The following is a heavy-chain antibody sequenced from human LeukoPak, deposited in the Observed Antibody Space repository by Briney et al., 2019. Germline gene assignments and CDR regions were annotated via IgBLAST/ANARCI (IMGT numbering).Heavy chain of an antibody. D-gene: IGHD3-9*01. V-gene: IGHV5-51*01. J-gene: IGHJ4*02. CDR2: IYPGDSDT. CDR1: GYTFTTYW. Sequence: GESLKISCKGSGYTFTTYWIGWVRQMPGKCLEWMRIIYPGDSDTVYSPSFQGQVTFSADKSISTAYLQWSSLKASDTAFFFRQKTAYDILTGYHHDYWGQGTLVTVSS. CDR3: QKTAYDILTGYHHDY.